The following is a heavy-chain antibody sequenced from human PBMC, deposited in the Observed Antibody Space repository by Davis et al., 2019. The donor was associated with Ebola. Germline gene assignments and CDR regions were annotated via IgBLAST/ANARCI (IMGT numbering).Heavy chain of an antibody. CDR3: ARASGGATGIYWYFDL. J-gene: IGHJ2*01. Sequence: PGGSLRLSCKGSGYSFTSYWIGWVRQMPGKGLEWMGIIYPGDSDTRYSPSFQGQVTISADKSISTAYLQWSSLKASDTAMYYCARASGGATGIYWYFDLWGRGTLVTVSS. CDR1: GYSFTSYW. D-gene: IGHD5-24*01. V-gene: IGHV5-51*01. CDR2: IYPGDSDT.